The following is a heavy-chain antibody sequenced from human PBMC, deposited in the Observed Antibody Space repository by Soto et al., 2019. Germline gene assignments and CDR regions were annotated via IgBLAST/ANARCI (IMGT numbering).Heavy chain of an antibody. D-gene: IGHD3-9*01. CDR3: VRDRDWAFEI. V-gene: IGHV3-48*02. J-gene: IGHJ3*02. CDR1: GYALRDYS. Sequence: QPWGSLRLSCAASGYALRDYSMNWVRQAPGKGLEWVSYTGTRRKYTFYADSVRGRFTISRDDARNSVYLQLNSLRDEDTAVYYCVRDRDWAFEISGNGKMVNVS. CDR2: TGTRRKYT.